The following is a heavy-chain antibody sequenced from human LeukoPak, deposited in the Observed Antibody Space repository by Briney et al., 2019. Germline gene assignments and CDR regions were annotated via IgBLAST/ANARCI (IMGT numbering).Heavy chain of an antibody. D-gene: IGHD3-10*01. Sequence: GGSLRLSCAASGFIFSSYGMHWVRQAPGKGLEWVAFIRYDRSIKYYADSVKGRFTISRDNSKNTLFLQMNSLRVEDTAVYYCAKDGRDHYVSGSYYRGVPALDYWGQGTLVTVSS. J-gene: IGHJ4*02. CDR2: IRYDRSIK. CDR1: GFIFSSYG. V-gene: IGHV3-30*02. CDR3: AKDGRDHYVSGSYYRGVPALDY.